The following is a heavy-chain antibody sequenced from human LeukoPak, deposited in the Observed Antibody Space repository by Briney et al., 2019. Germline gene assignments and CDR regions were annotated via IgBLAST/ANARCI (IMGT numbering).Heavy chain of an antibody. J-gene: IGHJ6*02. D-gene: IGHD5-24*01. V-gene: IGHV3-7*01. CDR2: IKQDGSEK. Sequence: GGSLRLSCAASGFTFSSYWMSWVRQAPGKGLEWVANIKQDGSEKYYVDSVKDRFTISRDNAKNSLYLQMNSLRAEDTAVYYCARDWGSMATISLWYYYGMDVWGQGTTVTVSS. CDR1: GFTFSSYW. CDR3: ARDWGSMATISLWYYYGMDV.